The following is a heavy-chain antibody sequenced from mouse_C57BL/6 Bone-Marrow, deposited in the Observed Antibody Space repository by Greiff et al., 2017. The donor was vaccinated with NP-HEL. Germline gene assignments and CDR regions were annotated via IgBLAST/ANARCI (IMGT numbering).Heavy chain of an antibody. V-gene: IGHV2-2*01. CDR2: IWSGGST. Sequence: VKLVESGPGLVQPSQSLSITCTVSGFSLTSYGVHWVRQSPGKGLEWLGVIWSGGSTDYNAAFISRLSISKDNSKSQVFFKMNSLQADDAAIYYCARGRGSSPAWFAYWGQGTLVTVSA. J-gene: IGHJ3*01. CDR1: GFSLTSYG. CDR3: ARGRGSSPAWFAY. D-gene: IGHD1-1*01.